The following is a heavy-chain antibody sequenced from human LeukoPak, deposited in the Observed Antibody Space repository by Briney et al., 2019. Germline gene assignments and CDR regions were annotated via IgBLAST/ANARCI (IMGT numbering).Heavy chain of an antibody. CDR1: GFTFSKYG. CDR2: IWHDGRNK. D-gene: IGHD2-15*01. V-gene: IGHV3-33*01. Sequence: GRSLRLSCAASGFTFSKYGMHWVRQAPGKGLEWVAVIWHDGRNKYYADSVKGRFTISRDNSKNTLYLQVNSLRDEDTAVYYCARDRGSNDPIDYWGQGTQVTVSS. CDR3: ARDRGSNDPIDY. J-gene: IGHJ4*02.